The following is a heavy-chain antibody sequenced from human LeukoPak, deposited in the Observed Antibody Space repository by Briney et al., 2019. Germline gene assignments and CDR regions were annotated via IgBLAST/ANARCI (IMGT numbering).Heavy chain of an antibody. CDR1: GGSFSGYY. Sequence: SETLSLTCAVYGGSFSGYYWSWIRQPPGKGLEWIGEINHSGSTNYNPSLKSRVTTSVDTSKNQFSLKLSSVTAADTAVYYCARGVAPTDYYYMDVWGKGTTVTVSS. J-gene: IGHJ6*03. D-gene: IGHD2-21*01. CDR2: INHSGST. V-gene: IGHV4-34*01. CDR3: ARGVAPTDYYYMDV.